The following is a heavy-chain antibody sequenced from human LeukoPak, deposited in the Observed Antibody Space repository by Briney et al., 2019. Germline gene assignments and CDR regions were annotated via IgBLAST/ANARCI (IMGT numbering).Heavy chain of an antibody. CDR1: GGSISNYY. CDR3: ARHHIQHPHYFDC. CDR2: IYYTGST. V-gene: IGHV4-59*08. D-gene: IGHD2-2*01. Sequence: SETLSLTCTVSGGSISNYYWSWIRQPPGKGLEWIAFIYYTGSTHYKPSLKSRVTISVDTSKNQFSLKLSAVTAADTAVYYCARHHIQHPHYFDCWGQGTLVTVSS. J-gene: IGHJ4*02.